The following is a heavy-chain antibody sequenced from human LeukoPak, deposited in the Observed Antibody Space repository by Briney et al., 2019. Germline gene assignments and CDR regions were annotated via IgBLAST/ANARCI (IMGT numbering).Heavy chain of an antibody. CDR3: ARGEYSGSSLFDY. V-gene: IGHV3-21*01. D-gene: IGHD1-26*01. CDR2: ISSSSSCI. Sequence: PGGSLRLSCAASGFTFSSYSMNWVRQAPGKGLEWVSSISSSSSCIYYADSVKGRFTISRDNAKNSLYLQMNSLRAEDTAVYYCARGEYSGSSLFDYWGQGTLVTVPS. J-gene: IGHJ4*02. CDR1: GFTFSSYS.